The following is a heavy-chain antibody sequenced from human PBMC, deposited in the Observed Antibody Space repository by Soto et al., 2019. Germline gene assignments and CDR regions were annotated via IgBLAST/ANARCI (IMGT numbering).Heavy chain of an antibody. Sequence: LRLSCVASGFYFRSYEMNWVRQAPFKGLEWVSNIRANDESIYYADSVKGRVSVSRDNAKNSLFLEMNSLRVDDTAVYYCARETLRDAIDIWGQGTMVTVSS. CDR1: GFYFRSYE. V-gene: IGHV3-48*03. J-gene: IGHJ3*02. CDR2: IRANDESI. CDR3: ARETLRDAIDI.